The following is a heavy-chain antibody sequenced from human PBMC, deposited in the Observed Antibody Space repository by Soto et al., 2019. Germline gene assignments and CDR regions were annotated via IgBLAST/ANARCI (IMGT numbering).Heavy chain of an antibody. Sequence: QVQLVQSGAEVQKPGASVKVSCKTSGYIFNNFGITWVRQAPGLGLEWLGWIYSKAGTINFAQKFQGRVTMTTDTSTSTAYMVLRSLTFDDSAVYFCARDIDFVIDYWGQGTLVSVS. CDR2: IYSKAGTI. V-gene: IGHV1-18*01. J-gene: IGHJ4*02. D-gene: IGHD3-9*01. CDR1: GYIFNNFG. CDR3: ARDIDFVIDY.